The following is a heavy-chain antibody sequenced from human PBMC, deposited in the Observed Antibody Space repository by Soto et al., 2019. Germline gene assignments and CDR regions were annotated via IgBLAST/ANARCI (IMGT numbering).Heavy chain of an antibody. CDR3: ARARYYDSSGYYSAFDY. CDR1: GFTLSSYS. V-gene: IGHV3-48*01. Sequence: PGGSLRLSCAASGFTLSSYSMNWVRQAPGKGLEWLSYISSNNSTIYYADSVKGRFTISRDNSKNTLYLQMNSLRAEDTAVYYCARARYYDSSGYYSAFDYWGQGTLVTVSS. CDR2: ISSNNSTI. D-gene: IGHD3-22*01. J-gene: IGHJ4*02.